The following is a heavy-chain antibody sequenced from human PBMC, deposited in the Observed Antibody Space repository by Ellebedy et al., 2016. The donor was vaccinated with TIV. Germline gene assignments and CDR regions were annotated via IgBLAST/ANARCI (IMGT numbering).Heavy chain of an antibody. CDR2: NNHSGST. J-gene: IGHJ5*02. V-gene: IGHV4-34*10. CDR3: AGAYLGDPHWFDP. D-gene: IGHD3-16*01. Sequence: MPSETLSPTCGVYGGPFSGYYWSWIRQLPGKGLEWLGTNNHSGSTNYNPSVKSRIPMSVDTHREQFSLNLSSVTAADTAKYFCAGAYLGDPHWFDPWGQGIPVIVSS. CDR1: GGPFSGYY.